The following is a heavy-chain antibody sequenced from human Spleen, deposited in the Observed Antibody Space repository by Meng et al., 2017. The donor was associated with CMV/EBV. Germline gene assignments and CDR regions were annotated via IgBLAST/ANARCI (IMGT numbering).Heavy chain of an antibody. J-gene: IGHJ5*02. V-gene: IGHV1-69*05. Sequence: ASGGTVNSYAINWVRQAPGQGLEWMGGIVPLFGTANYTQKFQGRVTITRDESTSTVYMELSSLRSADTAVYYCARDQDSSSFNWLDPWGQGTLVTVSS. CDR1: GGTVNSYA. CDR2: IVPLFGTA. CDR3: ARDQDSSSFNWLDP. D-gene: IGHD6-6*01.